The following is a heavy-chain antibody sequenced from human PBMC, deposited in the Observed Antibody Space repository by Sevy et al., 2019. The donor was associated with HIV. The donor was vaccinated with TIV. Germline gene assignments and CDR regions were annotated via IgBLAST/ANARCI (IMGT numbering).Heavy chain of an antibody. CDR1: GFTFNTHA. D-gene: IGHD3-22*01. Sequence: GGSLRLSCAASGFTFNTHAMNWVRQAPGKGLEWVSVISATGSSTYYADSVKGRFTISRDNSKNTLYLQMNSLTADDKAVYYCAKELNAALVSMIEVIFRTLKGFDVWGQGTMVTVSS. V-gene: IGHV3-23*01. CDR2: ISATGSST. J-gene: IGHJ3*01. CDR3: AKELNAALVSMIEVIFRTLKGFDV.